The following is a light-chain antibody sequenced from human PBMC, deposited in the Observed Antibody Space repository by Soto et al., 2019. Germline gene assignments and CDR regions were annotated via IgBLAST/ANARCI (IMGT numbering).Light chain of an antibody. CDR1: LSLSSF. V-gene: IGKV3-20*01. J-gene: IGKJ2*01. Sequence: DIVLTQSPGTLSLSPGERATLSCRASLSLSSFLAWYQQKPGQAPRLLIYGVSRRATGIPDRFSGSGSGTDFTLPTDSLEPEDFAVYYCQQYGSAPMFTFGQGTKLEIK. CDR2: GVS. CDR3: QQYGSAPMFT.